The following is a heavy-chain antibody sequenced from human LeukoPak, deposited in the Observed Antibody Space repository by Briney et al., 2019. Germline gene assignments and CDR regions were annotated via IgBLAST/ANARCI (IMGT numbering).Heavy chain of an antibody. CDR1: GGSFSGYY. Sequence: SETLSLTCAAYGGSFSGYYWSWIRQPPGKGLEWIGEINHSGSTNYNPSLKSRVTISVDTSKNQFSLKLSSVTAADTAVYYCARVLLDYDFWSGYSSLFDYWGQGTLVTVSS. CDR3: ARVLLDYDFWSGYSSLFDY. J-gene: IGHJ4*02. V-gene: IGHV4-34*01. D-gene: IGHD3-3*01. CDR2: INHSGST.